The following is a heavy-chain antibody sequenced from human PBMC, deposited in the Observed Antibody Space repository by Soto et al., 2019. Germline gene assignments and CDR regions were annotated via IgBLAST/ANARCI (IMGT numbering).Heavy chain of an antibody. J-gene: IGHJ5*02. D-gene: IGHD6-19*01. CDR2: IYYSGST. Sequence: PSETLSLTCSISGGSINSSSYFWGWVRQPPGKGLEWIGSIYYSGSTYYNPSLRSRVTISVDTSKNQFSLKLSSVTAADTAVFYCARHYSSGSRNWFDPWGQGTLVTVSS. CDR3: ARHYSSGSRNWFDP. V-gene: IGHV4-39*01. CDR1: GGSINSSSYF.